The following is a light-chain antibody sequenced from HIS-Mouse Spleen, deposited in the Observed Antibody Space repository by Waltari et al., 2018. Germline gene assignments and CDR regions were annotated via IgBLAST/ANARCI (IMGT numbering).Light chain of an antibody. Sequence: SYELTQPPSVSVSPGQTARITCSGDALPKKYADWYQQKSGQAPVLVSYEGSKRPSGIPVRISGSSSGTEATLTISGAHVDDEADYYCYSTDSSGNHRVFGGVTKLTVL. CDR3: YSTDSSGNHRV. CDR2: EGS. V-gene: IGLV3-10*01. CDR1: ALPKKY. J-gene: IGLJ2*01.